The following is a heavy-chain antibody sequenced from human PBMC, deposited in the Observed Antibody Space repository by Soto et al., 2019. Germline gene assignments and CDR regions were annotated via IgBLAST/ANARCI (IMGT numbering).Heavy chain of an antibody. CDR1: GGSISSYY. D-gene: IGHD6-19*01. CDR2: IYYSGST. CDR3: ARYKQWLDAFDI. J-gene: IGHJ3*02. V-gene: IGHV4-59*01. Sequence: QVQLQESGPGLVKPSETLSLTCTVSGGSISSYYWSWIRQPPGKGLEWIGYIYYSGSTNYNPSLKSRVTISVDTSKNQFSLKLSSVSAADTAVYYCARYKQWLDAFDIWGQGTMVTVSS.